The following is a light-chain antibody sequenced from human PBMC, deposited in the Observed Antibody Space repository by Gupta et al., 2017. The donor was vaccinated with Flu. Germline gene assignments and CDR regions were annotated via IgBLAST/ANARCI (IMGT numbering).Light chain of an antibody. Sequence: QSVLTQPPSPSGSPGRRVTVSCSGSSSNIGSTYVYWYQPLPGTAPKLLIYRNNQRPSGVPDRFSGSKSGTSASLAISGLRSEDEADYYCAAWDDSLSGVVFGGGTKLTVL. V-gene: IGLV1-47*01. J-gene: IGLJ2*01. CDR3: AAWDDSLSGVV. CDR2: RNN. CDR1: SSNIGSTY.